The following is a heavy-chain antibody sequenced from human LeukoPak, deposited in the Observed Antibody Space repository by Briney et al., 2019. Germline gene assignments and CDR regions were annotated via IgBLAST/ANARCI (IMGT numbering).Heavy chain of an antibody. CDR2: IYYDGST. V-gene: IGHV4-39*07. CDR3: VRDTNYSDTNGPRIDF. D-gene: IGHD3-22*01. J-gene: IGHJ4*02. CDR1: GGPFTSSSYY. Sequence: PSETLSLTCTVSGGPFTSSSYYWGWVRQPPGKGLEWIGAIYYDGSTTYTPSLKSRVTISVDTSKSQFSLRLNSVTAADTAVYYCVRDTNYSDTNGPRIDFWGQGTLVTVSS.